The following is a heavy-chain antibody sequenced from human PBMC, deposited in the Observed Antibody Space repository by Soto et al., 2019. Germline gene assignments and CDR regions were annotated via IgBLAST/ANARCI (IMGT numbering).Heavy chain of an antibody. V-gene: IGHV1-69*13. CDR1: GGTFSSYA. D-gene: IGHD3-9*01. J-gene: IGHJ4*02. CDR2: IIPIFGTA. CDR3: ARLEGLATISYYFDF. Sequence: SVKVSCKASGGTFSSYAISWVRQAPGQGLEWMGGIIPIFGTANYAQKFQGRVTITADESTSTAYMELSSLRSEDTAVYYCARLEGLATISYYFDFWGQGALVTVSS.